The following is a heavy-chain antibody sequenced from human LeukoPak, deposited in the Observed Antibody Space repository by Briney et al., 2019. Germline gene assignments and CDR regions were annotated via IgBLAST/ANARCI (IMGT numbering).Heavy chain of an antibody. J-gene: IGHJ4*02. CDR1: GFILRSHA. Sequence: GGSLRLACSASGFILRSHAMHWVRQAPGKGLEYVSRISDNGGSTYYADSVKGRFTISRDNSKNTLYLQMSSLRAEDTAVYYCVKDWVYYYDSSGYWSGDYWGQGTLVTVSS. D-gene: IGHD3-22*01. V-gene: IGHV3-64D*09. CDR3: VKDWVYYYDSSGYWSGDY. CDR2: ISDNGGST.